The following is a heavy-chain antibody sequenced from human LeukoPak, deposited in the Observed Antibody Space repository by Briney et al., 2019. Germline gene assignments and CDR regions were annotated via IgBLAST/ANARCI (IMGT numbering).Heavy chain of an antibody. D-gene: IGHD2-2*02. CDR3: ATFPSAISS. CDR2: ISWNSGSI. V-gene: IGHV3-9*01. J-gene: IGHJ5*02. Sequence: PGGSLRLSCAASGFTFDDYAMHWVRQAPGKGLERVSGISWNSGSIGYADSVKGRFTISRDDAKNSLYLQMNSLRVEDTAVYYCATFPSAISSWGQGTLVTVSS. CDR1: GFTFDDYA.